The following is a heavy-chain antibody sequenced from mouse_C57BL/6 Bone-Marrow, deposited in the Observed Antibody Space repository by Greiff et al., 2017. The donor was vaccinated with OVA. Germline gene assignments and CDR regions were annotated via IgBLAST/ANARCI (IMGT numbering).Heavy chain of an antibody. CDR2: IDPNSGGT. V-gene: IGHV1-72*01. CDR3: ARHYYGSSYAMDY. J-gene: IGHJ4*01. Sequence: VQLQQPGAELVKPGASVKLSCKASGYTFTSYWMHWVKQRPGRGLEWIGRIDPNSGGTKYNEKFKSKATLTVDKPSSTAYMQLSSLTSEDSAVYNCARHYYGSSYAMDYWGQGTSVTVSS. CDR1: GYTFTSYW. D-gene: IGHD1-1*01.